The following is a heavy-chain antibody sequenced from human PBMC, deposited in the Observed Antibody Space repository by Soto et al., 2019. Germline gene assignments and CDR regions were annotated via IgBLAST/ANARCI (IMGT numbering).Heavy chain of an antibody. Sequence: ASVKVSCKTSGYTFTNHFIYWVRQAPGQGPEWVGIINPGHGSTGYAQKFQDRVDMTTDTSTSTVYMDLSSLSAEDTAVYYCARVGPQHLWFRELSHWGQGTLVTVSS. J-gene: IGHJ4*02. CDR3: ARVGPQHLWFRELSH. V-gene: IGHV1-46*01. CDR2: INPGHGST. CDR1: GYTFTNHF. D-gene: IGHD3-10*01.